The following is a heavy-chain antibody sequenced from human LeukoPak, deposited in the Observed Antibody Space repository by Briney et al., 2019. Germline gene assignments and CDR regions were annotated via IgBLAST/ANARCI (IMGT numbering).Heavy chain of an antibody. J-gene: IGHJ3*02. CDR3: ARDLGSGYSYGYRAFDI. CDR2: IYTSVST. CDR1: GGFISSGSYY. Sequence: PSETLSLTCTVSGGFISSGSYYWSWIRQPAGKGLEWIGRIYTSVSTNYNPSLKSRVTISVDTSKNQFSLKLSSVTAADTAVYYCARDLGSGYSYGYRAFDIWGQGTMVTVSS. V-gene: IGHV4-61*02. D-gene: IGHD5-18*01.